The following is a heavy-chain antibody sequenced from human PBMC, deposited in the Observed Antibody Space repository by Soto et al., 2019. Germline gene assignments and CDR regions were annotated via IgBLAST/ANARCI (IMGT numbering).Heavy chain of an antibody. CDR2: IYYSGST. V-gene: IGHV4-59*01. D-gene: IGHD3-3*01. Sequence: SETLSLTCTVSGGSISSYYWSWIRQPPGKGLEWIGYIYYSGSTNYNPSLKSRVTISVDTSKNQFSLKLSSVTAADTAVYYCARDFYDFWSGPRFDPWGQGTLVTVSS. J-gene: IGHJ5*02. CDR3: ARDFYDFWSGPRFDP. CDR1: GGSISSYY.